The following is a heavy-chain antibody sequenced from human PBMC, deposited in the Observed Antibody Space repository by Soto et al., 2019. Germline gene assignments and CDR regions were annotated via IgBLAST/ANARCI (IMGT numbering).Heavy chain of an antibody. J-gene: IGHJ4*02. CDR3: AFFVPYSSSWYLQYYFDY. CDR1: GGSISSYY. V-gene: IGHV4-59*01. D-gene: IGHD6-13*01. CDR2: IYYSGST. Sequence: SETVSLTCTVSGGSISSYYWSWIRQPPGKGQKRIGYIYYSGSTNYNPSLKSRVTISVDTSKNQFSLKLSSVTAADTTVYYCAFFVPYSSSWYLQYYFDYWGQGTLVTVSS.